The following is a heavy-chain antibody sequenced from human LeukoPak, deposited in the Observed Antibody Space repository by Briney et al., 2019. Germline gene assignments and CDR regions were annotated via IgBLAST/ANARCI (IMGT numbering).Heavy chain of an antibody. D-gene: IGHD5-18*01. Sequence: ASVKVSCKASGYTFTSYDINWVRQATGQGLEWMGWMNPNSGNTGYAQKFQGRVTMTRNTSISTAYMELSSLRSEDTAVYYCARHNYSYGSAHPAYHFDYWGQGTLVTVSS. CDR1: GYTFTSYD. V-gene: IGHV1-8*01. CDR3: ARHNYSYGSAHPAYHFDY. J-gene: IGHJ4*02. CDR2: MNPNSGNT.